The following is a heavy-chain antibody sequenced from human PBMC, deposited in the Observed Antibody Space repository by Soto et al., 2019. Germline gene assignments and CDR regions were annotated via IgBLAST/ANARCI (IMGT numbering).Heavy chain of an antibody. J-gene: IGHJ4*02. Sequence: EVQLLESGGGLVQPGGSLRLSCAASGFTFSSYALSWVRQAPGKGLEWVSAISGSGGSTYYADSVKGRFTISRDNSKNTLYLQMNSLRAEDTAVYYCAKGHYYGSGSYYRNWGQGTLVTVSS. V-gene: IGHV3-23*01. D-gene: IGHD3-10*01. CDR3: AKGHYYGSGSYYRN. CDR2: ISGSGGST. CDR1: GFTFSSYA.